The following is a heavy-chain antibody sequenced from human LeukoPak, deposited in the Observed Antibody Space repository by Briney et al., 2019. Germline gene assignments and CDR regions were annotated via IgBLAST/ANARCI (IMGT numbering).Heavy chain of an antibody. J-gene: IGHJ4*02. CDR2: IYYDGYP. V-gene: IGHV4-59*01. CDR1: GASRGSYF. Sequence: SETLSLTCNVSGASRGSYFWSWIRQPPGKGLEWIGYIYYDGYPNYSPSLRSRITISVEKSKSQFSLNLRSVTAADTALYFCAGTELGYCTVTGCPLESWGQGTLITVSS. D-gene: IGHD2-8*02. CDR3: AGTELGYCTVTGCPLES.